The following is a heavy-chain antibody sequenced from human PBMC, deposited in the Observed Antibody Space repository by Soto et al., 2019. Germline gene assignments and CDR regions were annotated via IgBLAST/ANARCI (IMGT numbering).Heavy chain of an antibody. J-gene: IGHJ4*02. CDR1: GDSVSSNSAA. CDR3: AREGDYYDSSGYFDY. CDR2: TYYRSKWYN. V-gene: IGHV6-1*01. D-gene: IGHD3-22*01. Sequence: SQTLSLTCAISGDSVSSNSAAWNWIRQSPSRGLEWLGRTYYRSKWYNDYAVSVKSRTTINPDTSKNQFSLQLNSVTPEDTAVYYCAREGDYYDSSGYFDYWGQGTLVTVSS.